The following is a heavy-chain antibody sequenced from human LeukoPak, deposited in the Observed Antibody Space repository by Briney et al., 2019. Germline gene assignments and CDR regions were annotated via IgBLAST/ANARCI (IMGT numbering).Heavy chain of an antibody. J-gene: IGHJ4*02. Sequence: GGSLRLSCAASGFTVSSYYMSWVRQAPGKGLEWVSVIYSSGSTYYADTVKGRLTIPRANSQNTLYLQTNTVRDEDAAVYYCASWYYYDSSGYYSLDSWGQGTLVTVSS. CDR3: ASWYYYDSSGYYSLDS. CDR1: GFTVSSYY. D-gene: IGHD3-22*01. CDR2: IYSSGST. V-gene: IGHV3-66*01.